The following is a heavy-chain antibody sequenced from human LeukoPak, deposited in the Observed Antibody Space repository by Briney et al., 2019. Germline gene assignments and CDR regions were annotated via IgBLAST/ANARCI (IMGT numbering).Heavy chain of an antibody. CDR2: ISYDGSNK. CDR3: ARGGLYDILTGYSYYFDY. J-gene: IGHJ4*02. CDR1: GFTFSSYA. Sequence: GSLRLSCAASGFTFSSYAMSWVRQAPGKGLEWVAVISYDGSNKYYADSVKGRFTISRDNSKNTLYLQMNSLRAEDTAVYYCARGGLYDILTGYSYYFDYWGQGTLVTVSS. V-gene: IGHV3-30*04. D-gene: IGHD3-9*01.